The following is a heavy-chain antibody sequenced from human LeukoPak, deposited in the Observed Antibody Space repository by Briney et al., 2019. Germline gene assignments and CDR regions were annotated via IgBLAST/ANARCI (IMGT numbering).Heavy chain of an antibody. D-gene: IGHD3-3*01. V-gene: IGHV3-30*02. J-gene: IGHJ4*02. CDR3: AKVGGHRFSPQFDY. Sequence: GGPLRLSCAASGFTFRTYGMHWVRQAPGKGLEWVAFIQYDGSDKYYADSVKGRFTISRDNSKNTLNLQMNSLRVEDTGVYYCAKVGGHRFSPQFDYWGQGTLVAVSS. CDR1: GFTFRTYG. CDR2: IQYDGSDK.